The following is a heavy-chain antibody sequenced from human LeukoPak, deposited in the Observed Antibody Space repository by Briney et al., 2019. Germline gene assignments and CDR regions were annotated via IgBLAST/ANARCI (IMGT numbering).Heavy chain of an antibody. CDR2: IYHSGST. V-gene: IGHV4-38-2*02. D-gene: IGHD4-17*01. J-gene: IGHJ3*02. CDR1: GYSISSGYF. CDR3: ARRNDYGDYVAFDI. Sequence: MTSETLSLTCTVSGYSISSGYFWGWVRQPPGKGLEWIGEIYHSGSTNYNPSLKSRVTISVDKSKNQFSLKLSSVTAADTAVYYRARRNDYGDYVAFDIWGQGTMVTVSS.